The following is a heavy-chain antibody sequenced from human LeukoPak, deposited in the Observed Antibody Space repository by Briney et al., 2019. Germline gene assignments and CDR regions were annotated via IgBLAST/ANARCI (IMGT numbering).Heavy chain of an antibody. J-gene: IGHJ4*02. CDR2: VGVSGGNT. V-gene: IGHV3-23*01. CDR1: GFTFSTHA. Sequence: GGSLRLSCAASGFTFSTHAMSWVPQAPGKGLEWVSAVGVSGGNTYYADSVKGRFTISRDNSNNTLYLQMNSLRAEDTALYYCARRNFFDYWGQGTLVTVSS. CDR3: ARRNFFDY.